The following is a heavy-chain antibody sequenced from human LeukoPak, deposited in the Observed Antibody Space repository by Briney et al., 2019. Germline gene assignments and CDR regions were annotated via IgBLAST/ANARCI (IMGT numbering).Heavy chain of an antibody. V-gene: IGHV1-69*05. CDR2: FGTA. Sequence: FGTANYAQKFQGRVAITTDESTSTAYMELSSLRSEDTAVYYCAREREYYYDSSGYSYYFDYWGQGTLVTVSS. D-gene: IGHD3-22*01. J-gene: IGHJ4*02. CDR3: AREREYYYDSSGYSYYFDY.